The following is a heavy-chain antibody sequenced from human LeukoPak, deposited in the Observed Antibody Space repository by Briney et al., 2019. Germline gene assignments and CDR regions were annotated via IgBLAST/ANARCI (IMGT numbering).Heavy chain of an antibody. CDR2: ISYSGST. CDR3: ARGGQLWPRDDY. D-gene: IGHD3-16*01. CDR1: GGSVSSGSYY. Sequence: SPSETLSLTCTVSGGSVSSGSYYWSWIRQPPGKGLEWIGYISYSGSTNYNPSLKSRVTISADTSKNQFSLKLSSVTAADTAVYYCARGGQLWPRDDYWGQGTLVTVSS. V-gene: IGHV4-61*01. J-gene: IGHJ4*02.